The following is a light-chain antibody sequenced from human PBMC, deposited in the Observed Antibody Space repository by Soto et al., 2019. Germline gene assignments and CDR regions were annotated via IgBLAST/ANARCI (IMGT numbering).Light chain of an antibody. CDR2: DAS. Sequence: IVLTQSPATLSVSPGERATLSCRASENINTYLAWYQQKPGQAPKLLTYDASNRATGIPARFSASGSGTDFTLTINSLEPEDFAVYFCHQRAGWPPTFGGGTKVDIK. CDR1: ENINTY. CDR3: HQRAGWPPT. V-gene: IGKV3-11*01. J-gene: IGKJ4*01.